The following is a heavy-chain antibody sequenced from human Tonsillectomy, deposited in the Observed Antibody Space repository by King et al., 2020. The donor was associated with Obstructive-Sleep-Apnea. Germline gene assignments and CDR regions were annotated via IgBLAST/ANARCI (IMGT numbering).Heavy chain of an antibody. CDR1: GGSISSSSYY. CDR3: ARETHYYDSSGYLSYFDY. J-gene: IGHJ4*02. V-gene: IGHV4-39*07. Sequence: QLQESGPGLVKPSETLSLTCTVSGGSISSSSYYWGWIRQPPGKGLEWIGCIYYSGSTYYNPSLKSRVTISVDTSKNQFSLKLSSVTAADTAVYYCARETHYYDSSGYLSYFDYWGQGTLVTVSS. D-gene: IGHD3-22*01. CDR2: IYYSGST.